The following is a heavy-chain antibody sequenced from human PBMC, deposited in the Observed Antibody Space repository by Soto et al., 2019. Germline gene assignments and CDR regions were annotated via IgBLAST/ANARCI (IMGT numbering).Heavy chain of an antibody. J-gene: IGHJ6*02. CDR1: GFTFTSSA. V-gene: IGHV1-58*01. CDR3: AATLYNWNYVLFLYGMDV. D-gene: IGHD1-7*01. CDR2: IVVGSGNT. Sequence: SVKVSCKASGFTFTSSAVQWVRQARGQRLEWIGWIVVGSGNTNYAQKFQERVTITRDMSTSTAYMELSSLRSEDTAVYYCAATLYNWNYVLFLYGMDVWGQGTTVTVSS.